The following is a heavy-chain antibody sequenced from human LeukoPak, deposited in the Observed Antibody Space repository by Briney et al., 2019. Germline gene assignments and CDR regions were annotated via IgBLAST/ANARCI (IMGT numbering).Heavy chain of an antibody. Sequence: GGSLRLSCAASGFTFGDYYMNWIRQAPGKGLERISSISGSSDYTPYADFLKGRVTISRDNAKNSLYLQLNSLSVEDTAVYYCARDGFSSGWFNWGQGTMVTVSS. J-gene: IGHJ3*01. CDR1: GFTFGDYY. D-gene: IGHD6-19*01. CDR3: ARDGFSSGWFN. V-gene: IGHV3-11*06. CDR2: ISGSSDYT.